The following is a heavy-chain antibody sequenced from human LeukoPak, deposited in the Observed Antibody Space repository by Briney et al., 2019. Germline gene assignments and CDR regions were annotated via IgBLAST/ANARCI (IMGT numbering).Heavy chain of an antibody. D-gene: IGHD3-22*01. V-gene: IGHV3-48*03. J-gene: IGHJ4*02. CDR2: ISSSGSTI. CDR3: ARDRARYYYDSSGSFDY. Sequence: GGSLRLSCAASGFTFSSYEMNLVRQAPGKGLEWVSYISSSGSTIYYADSVKGRFTISRDNAKNSLYLQMDSLRAEDTSVYYCARDRARYYYDSSGSFDYWGQGTLVTVSS. CDR1: GFTFSSYE.